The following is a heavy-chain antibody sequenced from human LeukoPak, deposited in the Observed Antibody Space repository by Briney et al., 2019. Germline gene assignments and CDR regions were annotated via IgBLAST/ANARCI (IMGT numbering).Heavy chain of an antibody. V-gene: IGHV4-34*01. CDR1: GWSFSGYY. J-gene: IGHJ4*02. CDR3: AREEDIVVVVAATVFLGAFDY. CDR2: LNHSGST. Sequence: SETLSLTCAVYGWSFSGYYWSWIRQPPGKGLEWIGELNHSGSTNYHPSLKSRVTISVDTSKNQFSLKLSSVTAADTAVYYCAREEDIVVVVAATVFLGAFDYWGQGTLVTVSS. D-gene: IGHD2-15*01.